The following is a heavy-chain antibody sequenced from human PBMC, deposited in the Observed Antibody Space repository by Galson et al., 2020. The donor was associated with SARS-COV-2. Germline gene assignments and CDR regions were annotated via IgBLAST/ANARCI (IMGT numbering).Heavy chain of an antibody. CDR3: ARLTPTQWELPNYFDY. V-gene: IGHV4-39*01. CDR2: IYDSGST. CDR1: GGSVSSSSYY. J-gene: IGHJ4*02. Sequence: SETLSLTCTVSGGSVSSSSYYWGWVRQPPGKGLEWIGIIYDSGSTYYNPSLKSRVTIFVDTSKNQFSLKMNSVTAADTAVYYCARLTPTQWELPNYFDYWGQGTLVTVSS. D-gene: IGHD1-26*01.